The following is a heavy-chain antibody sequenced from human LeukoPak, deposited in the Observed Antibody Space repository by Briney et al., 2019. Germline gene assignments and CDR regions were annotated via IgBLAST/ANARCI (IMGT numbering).Heavy chain of an antibody. Sequence: GSLRLSCAASGFPFSASAMTWVRQAPGKGLEWVSHILSTGTTYYAASVRGRFTISRDNSKNTLYLLMTSLRADDTAVYYCATVKYDYGDPVGWFDPWGQGTLVTVSS. CDR2: ILSTGTT. J-gene: IGHJ5*02. CDR3: ATVKYDYGDPVGWFDP. CDR1: GFPFSASA. D-gene: IGHD4-17*01. V-gene: IGHV3-23*01.